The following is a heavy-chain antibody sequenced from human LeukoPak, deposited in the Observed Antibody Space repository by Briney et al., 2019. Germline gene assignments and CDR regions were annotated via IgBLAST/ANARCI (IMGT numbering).Heavy chain of an antibody. CDR1: GGSISSSSYY. J-gene: IGHJ4*02. D-gene: IGHD3-10*01. V-gene: IGHV4-39*07. CDR2: IYYSGST. CDR3: ASMVRGVMRY. Sequence: PSETLSLTCTVSGGSISSSSYYWGWIRQPPGTGLEWIGSIYYSGSTYYNPSLKSRITISVDTSKNQFSLKLSSVTAADTAVYYCASMVRGVMRYWGQGTLVTVSS.